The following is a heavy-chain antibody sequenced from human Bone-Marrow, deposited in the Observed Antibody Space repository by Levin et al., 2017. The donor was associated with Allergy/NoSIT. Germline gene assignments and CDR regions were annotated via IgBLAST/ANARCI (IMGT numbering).Heavy chain of an antibody. CDR2: IKGQTDGASV. CDR1: GFSFTNAW. V-gene: IGHV3-15*01. CDR3: TTHFLHRDFEAYDV. D-gene: IGHD3-3*01. J-gene: IGHJ3*01. Sequence: PGGSLRLSCAASGFSFTNAWMTWIRQAPGKELEWVGRIKGQTDGASVDYDASVKGRFSISRDEATSTVYVDMTSLRTEDTAVYYCTTHFLHRDFEAYDVWGQGKVVSVSS.